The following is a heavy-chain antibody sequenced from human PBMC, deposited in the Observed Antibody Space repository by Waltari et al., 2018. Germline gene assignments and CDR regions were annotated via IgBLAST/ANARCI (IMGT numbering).Heavy chain of an antibody. CDR2: ISDGKGNK. Sequence: QVQLVQAGAEVKKHGASVKVSCNASGYLFTRYAMHWGRQAPGQRLGWRGGISDGKGNKKVSQKSQDRITTTRDTTATTADRVVMSMMSEDTAVYYCSRLGTTSLYYYYGMDVWGQGTTVTVSS. V-gene: IGHV1-3*01. CDR1: GYLFTRYA. J-gene: IGHJ6*02. CDR3: SRLGTTSLYYYYGMDV. D-gene: IGHD4-17*01.